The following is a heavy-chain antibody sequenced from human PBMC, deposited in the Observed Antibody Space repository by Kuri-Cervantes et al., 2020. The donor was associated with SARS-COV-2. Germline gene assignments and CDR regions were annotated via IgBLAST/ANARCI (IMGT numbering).Heavy chain of an antibody. CDR3: ARGIQMLRRAAYFQH. V-gene: IGHV1-69*06. CDR1: GYTFTSFY. CDR2: IIPIFGKA. D-gene: IGHD5-18*01. Sequence: SVKVSCKASGYTFTSFYLHWVRQAPGQGLEWMGGIIPIFGKANYSQKFQGRVTITADKSTSTAYMELSSLRSEDTAVYYCARGIQMLRRAAYFQHWGQGTLVTVSS. J-gene: IGHJ1*01.